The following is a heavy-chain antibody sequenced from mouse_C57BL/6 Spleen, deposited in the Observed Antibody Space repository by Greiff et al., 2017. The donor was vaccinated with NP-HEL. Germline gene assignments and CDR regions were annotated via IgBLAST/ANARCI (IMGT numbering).Heavy chain of an antibody. V-gene: IGHV1-85*01. D-gene: IGHD2-3*01. CDR2: IYPRDGST. CDR1: GYTFTSYD. J-gene: IGHJ3*01. CDR3: AKGDGYYPAWFAY. Sequence: VKLVESGPELVKPGASVKLSCKASGYTFTSYDINWVKQRPGQGLEWIGWIYPRDGSTKYNEKFKGKATLTVDTSSSTAYMELHSLTSEDSAVYFCAKGDGYYPAWFAYWGQGTLVTVSA.